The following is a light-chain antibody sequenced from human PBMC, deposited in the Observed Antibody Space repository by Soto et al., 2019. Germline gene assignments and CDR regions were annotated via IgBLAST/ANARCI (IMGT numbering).Light chain of an antibody. CDR2: WAS. Sequence: IVMTQSPDSLAVSLGERATINCKSSQSVLYSSNNKNYLAWYQQKPRQPPKLLIYWASTRESGVPDRFSGSGSGTDFTLTISRLQAEDVAVYYCQQYYSTPPAFGQGTKVEIK. CDR1: QSVLYSSNNKNY. J-gene: IGKJ1*01. CDR3: QQYYSTPPA. V-gene: IGKV4-1*01.